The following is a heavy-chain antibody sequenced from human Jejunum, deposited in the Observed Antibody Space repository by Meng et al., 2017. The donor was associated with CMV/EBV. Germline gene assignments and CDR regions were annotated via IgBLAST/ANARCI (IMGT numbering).Heavy chain of an antibody. CDR1: FTFSSCA. D-gene: IGHD2-15*01. V-gene: IGHV3-30*02. CDR2: TRYDEVNK. Sequence: FTFSSCAMAWDRQAHGKGLEWVAFTRYDEVNKYHADSVKGRFTISKDFSKNTLNLQMDSLRVEDTAVYYCAKDRGSGGNGYGMDVWGQGTTVTVSS. J-gene: IGHJ6*02. CDR3: AKDRGSGGNGYGMDV.